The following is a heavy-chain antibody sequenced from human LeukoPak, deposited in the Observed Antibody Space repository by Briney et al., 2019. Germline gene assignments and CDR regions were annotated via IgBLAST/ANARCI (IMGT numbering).Heavy chain of an antibody. V-gene: IGHV4-31*03. J-gene: IGHJ6*02. D-gene: IGHD1-7*01. CDR3: ARDRSVGLGTSYYNYGVDV. CDR2: IYYTGNI. Sequence: PSQTLSLTCTVSGASISTSGSYWTWIRQHPGKGLEWIGYIYYTGNIYYNPSLKSRVTMSVDTSKNQFCLKLSSVTAADTAVYYCARDRSVGLGTSYYNYGVDVWGQGTSVTVSS. CDR1: GASISTSGSY.